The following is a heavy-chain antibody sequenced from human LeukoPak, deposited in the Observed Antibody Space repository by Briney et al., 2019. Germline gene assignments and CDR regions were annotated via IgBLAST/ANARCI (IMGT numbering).Heavy chain of an antibody. V-gene: IGHV4-59*08. D-gene: IGHD2-15*01. J-gene: IGHJ3*02. CDR1: GGSISSDY. CDR2: IYYSGST. CDR3: ARRIGDAFDI. Sequence: SETLSLTCTVSGGSISSDYWSWIRQPPGKGLEWIGYIYYSGSTNYNPSLKSRVTISVDTSKNQFSLKLSSVTAADTAVYYCARRIGDAFDIWGQGTMVTVSS.